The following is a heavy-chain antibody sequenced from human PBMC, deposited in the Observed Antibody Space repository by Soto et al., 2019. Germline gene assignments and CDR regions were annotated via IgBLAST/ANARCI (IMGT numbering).Heavy chain of an antibody. D-gene: IGHD6-13*01. J-gene: IGHJ1*01. CDR3: VKDESINWYSGHFRH. Sequence: EVQLVESGGGLVQPGRSLRLSCAASGFTFDDYAMHCVRQVPGKCLEWVSGINWNSGSIGYGDSVKGRFANSRDNAKNALLLQMNSLSAEDTAFYYCVKDESINWYSGHFRHWGQGTLVTVSS. CDR2: INWNSGSI. V-gene: IGHV3-9*01. CDR1: GFTFDDYA.